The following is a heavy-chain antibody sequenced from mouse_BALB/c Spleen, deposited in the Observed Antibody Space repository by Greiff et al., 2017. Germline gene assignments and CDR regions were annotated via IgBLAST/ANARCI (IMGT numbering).Heavy chain of an antibody. CDR2: IDPENGNT. V-gene: IGHV14-1*02. CDR1: GFNIKDYY. D-gene: IGHD1-1*01. Sequence: VQLQQSGAELVRPGALVKLSCKASGFNIKDYYMHWVKQRPEQGLEWIGWIDPENGNTIYDPKFQGKASITADTSSNTAYLQLSSLTSEDSAIYYCAISFITTVVRYFDVWGAGTTVTVSS. CDR3: AISFITTVVRYFDV. J-gene: IGHJ1*01.